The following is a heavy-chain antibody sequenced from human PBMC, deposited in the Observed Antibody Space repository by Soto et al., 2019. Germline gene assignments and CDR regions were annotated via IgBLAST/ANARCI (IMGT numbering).Heavy chain of an antibody. Sequence: QVRLVESGGGVVQPGRSLRLSCAASGFTFSSYGMHWVRQAPGKGLAWVAVIWYDGSNKYYADSVKGRFTISRDYSKNLLYVQMSSLSSEDTAVYYCARGRPGYYYCTGSSPRRIFYACYMEIWGIGTTVT. CDR1: GFTFSSYG. D-gene: IGHD3-10*01. CDR2: IWYDGSNK. CDR3: ARGRPGYYYCTGSSPRRIFYACYMEI. V-gene: IGHV3-33*01. J-gene: IGHJ6*03.